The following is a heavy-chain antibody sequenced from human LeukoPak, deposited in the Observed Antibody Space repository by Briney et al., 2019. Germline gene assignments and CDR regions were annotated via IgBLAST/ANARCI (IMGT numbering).Heavy chain of an antibody. J-gene: IGHJ3*02. D-gene: IGHD2-15*01. CDR1: GFTFSSYW. CDR3: AKDFGRYCSGGSCFPPDAFDI. V-gene: IGHV3-23*01. Sequence: GGSLRLSCAAPGFTFSSYWMHWVRQAPGKGLEWVSAISGSGGSTYYADSVKGRFTISRDNSKNTLYLQMNSLRAEDTAVYYCAKDFGRYCSGGSCFPPDAFDIWGQGTMVTVSS. CDR2: ISGSGGST.